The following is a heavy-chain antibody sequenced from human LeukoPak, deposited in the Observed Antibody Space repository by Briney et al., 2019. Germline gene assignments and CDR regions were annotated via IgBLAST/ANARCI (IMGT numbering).Heavy chain of an antibody. CDR1: GFTFSSDR. Sequence: GGSPRLSCAAPGFTFSSDREHRVPQTPGKGLVWGSRINHNGNSIHYADSVKGRFTISRDNAKNTLHLQMNSLRAEDTAVYYCARVPGYSGYFYGMDIWGQGTTVTVSS. CDR2: INHNGNSI. D-gene: IGHD5-12*01. V-gene: IGHV3-74*01. J-gene: IGHJ6*02. CDR3: ARVPGYSGYFYGMDI.